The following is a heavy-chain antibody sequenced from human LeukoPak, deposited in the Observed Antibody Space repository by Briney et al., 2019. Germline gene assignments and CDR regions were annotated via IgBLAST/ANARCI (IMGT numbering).Heavy chain of an antibody. J-gene: IGHJ6*03. V-gene: IGHV3-21*01. CDR3: ARGGPGRSLTIVPERTKYYMDV. Sequence: GGSLRLSCAASGFTFSSYSMNWVRQAPGKGLEWVSSISSSGRYIYYADSVKGRFTISRDNAKNSLYLQMNSLRAEDTAVYYCARGGPGRSLTIVPERTKYYMDVWGKGATVTVSS. CDR2: ISSSGRYI. D-gene: IGHD1-26*01. CDR1: GFTFSSYS.